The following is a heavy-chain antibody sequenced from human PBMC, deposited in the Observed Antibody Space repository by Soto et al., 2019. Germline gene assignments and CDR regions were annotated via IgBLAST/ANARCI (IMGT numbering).Heavy chain of an antibody. V-gene: IGHV3-23*01. J-gene: IGHJ4*02. D-gene: IGHD3-22*01. CDR1: GFTFSSYT. CDR3: AKPPWILLPATAPFDY. Sequence: EVQLLDSGGDLVQPGGSLRLSCAASGFTFSSYTMNWVRQAPGKGLEWVSAISGSGSSTYYADFAKGRFTISRDNSKNTVDMQMNRLKVEDTAVYYCAKPPWILLPATAPFDYGGQGTLVTVSS. CDR2: ISGSGSST.